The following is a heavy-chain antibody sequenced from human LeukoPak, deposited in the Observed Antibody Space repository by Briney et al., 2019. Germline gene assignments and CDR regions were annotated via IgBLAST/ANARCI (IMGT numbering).Heavy chain of an antibody. Sequence: TGGSLRLSCAASGFTFSSYAMSWVRQVPGKGLEWVSAISGSGGSAYYADSVKGRFTISRDNSKNTLYLQMNSLRAEDTAVYYCAKVDSGYDWDAFDIWGQGTMVTVSS. CDR3: AKVDSGYDWDAFDI. CDR1: GFTFSSYA. J-gene: IGHJ3*02. CDR2: ISGSGGSA. V-gene: IGHV3-23*01. D-gene: IGHD5-12*01.